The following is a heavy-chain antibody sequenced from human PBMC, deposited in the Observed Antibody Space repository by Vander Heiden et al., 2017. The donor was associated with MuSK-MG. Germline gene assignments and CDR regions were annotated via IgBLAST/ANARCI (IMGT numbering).Heavy chain of an antibody. Sequence: QLQLQESGPGLVKPSETLSLTCTVSGGSISSSSYYWGWIRQPPGKGLEWIGSIYYSGSTYYNPSLKSRVTISVDTSKNQFSLKLSSVTAADTAVYYCARQTGSGSYHYYYYMDVWGQGTTVTVSS. CDR2: IYYSGST. V-gene: IGHV4-39*01. CDR1: GGSISSSSYY. CDR3: ARQTGSGSYHYYYYMDV. J-gene: IGHJ6*03. D-gene: IGHD3-10*01.